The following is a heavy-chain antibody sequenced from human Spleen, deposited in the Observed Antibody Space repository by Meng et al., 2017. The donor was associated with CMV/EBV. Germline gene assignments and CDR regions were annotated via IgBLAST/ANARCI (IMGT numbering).Heavy chain of an antibody. CDR2: IYSGGST. CDR3: ARVALRGTYYYYYGMDV. J-gene: IGHJ6*02. D-gene: IGHD3-16*01. V-gene: IGHV3-66*02. CDR1: GFTVSSNY. Sequence: GGSLRLSCAASGFTVSSNYMSWVRQAPGKGLEWVSVIYSGGSTYYADSVKGRFTISRDNSKNTLYLQMNGLRAEDTAVYYCARVALRGTYYYYYGMDVWGQGTTVTVSS.